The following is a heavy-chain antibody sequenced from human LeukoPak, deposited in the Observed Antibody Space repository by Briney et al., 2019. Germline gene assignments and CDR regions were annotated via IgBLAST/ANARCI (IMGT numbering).Heavy chain of an antibody. CDR2: INSDGSST. Sequence: PGGSLRLSCAASGFTFSSYWMHWVRKAPGKGLVWVSRINSDGSSTSYADSVKGRFTISRDNAKNTLYLQMNSLRAEDTAVYYCARVRLGYCSGGSCPHFDYWGQGTLVTVSS. CDR3: ARVRLGYCSGGSCPHFDY. CDR1: GFTFSSYW. J-gene: IGHJ4*02. D-gene: IGHD2-15*01. V-gene: IGHV3-74*01.